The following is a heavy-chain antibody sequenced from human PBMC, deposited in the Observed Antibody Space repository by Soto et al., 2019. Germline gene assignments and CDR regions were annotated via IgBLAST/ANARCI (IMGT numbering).Heavy chain of an antibody. V-gene: IGHV3-13*01. CDR2: IGTAGDT. CDR1: GFTFSSYD. J-gene: IGHJ4*02. Sequence: GGSLRLSCAASGFTFSSYDMHWVRQATGKGLEWVSAIGTAGDTYYPGSVKGRFTISRENAKNSLYLQMNSLRAGDTAVYYCARGRSSSRSYAQWLVPLDYWGQGTLVTVSS. D-gene: IGHD6-19*01. CDR3: ARGRSSSRSYAQWLVPLDY.